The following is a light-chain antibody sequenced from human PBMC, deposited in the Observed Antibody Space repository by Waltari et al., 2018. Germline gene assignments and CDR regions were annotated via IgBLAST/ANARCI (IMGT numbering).Light chain of an antibody. Sequence: DFVLTQTPSSLSVTPGQPASIPCKSCQSLLYGDGNTYIYWYVQKPGQPPQLLIYELSKRFSGVPDRFSGGGSGTDFTLKISRVEAEDVGVYYCMQTLQSPYTFGQGTKLEIK. CDR3: MQTLQSPYT. CDR1: QSLLYGDGNTY. V-gene: IGKV2D-29*01. J-gene: IGKJ2*01. CDR2: ELS.